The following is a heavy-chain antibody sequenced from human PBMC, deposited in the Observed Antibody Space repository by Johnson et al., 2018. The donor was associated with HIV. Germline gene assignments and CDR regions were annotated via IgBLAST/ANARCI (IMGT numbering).Heavy chain of an antibody. J-gene: IGHJ3*02. V-gene: IGHV3-11*04. Sequence: QVQLVESGGGLVQPGGSLRLSCAASGFTFSDYYMTWIRQAPGTVLEWLSYISSSCSTIYFAASLKVRFTIYRDNAKNSLYLQMNTLRAEDTAVYYCASWNYFDAFDIWGQGTMVTVSS. D-gene: IGHD1-7*01. CDR1: GFTFSDYY. CDR3: ASWNYFDAFDI. CDR2: ISSSCSTI.